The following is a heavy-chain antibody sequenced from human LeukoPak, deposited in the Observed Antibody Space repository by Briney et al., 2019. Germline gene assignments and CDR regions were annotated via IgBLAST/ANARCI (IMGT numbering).Heavy chain of an antibody. D-gene: IGHD3-10*01. CDR3: ARHYGSGSYYNAGGNWFDP. V-gene: IGHV1-2*02. Sequence: GASVKVSCKASGYTFTGYYMHWVRQAPGQGLEWMGWINPNSGGTNYAQKFQGRVTMTRDTSISTAYMELSSLRSEDTAVYYCARHYGSGSYYNAGGNWFDPWGQGTLVTVSS. CDR1: GYTFTGYY. J-gene: IGHJ5*02. CDR2: INPNSGGT.